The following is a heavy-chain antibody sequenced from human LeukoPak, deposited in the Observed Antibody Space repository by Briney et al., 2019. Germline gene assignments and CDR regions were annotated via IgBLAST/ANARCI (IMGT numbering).Heavy chain of an antibody. D-gene: IGHD4-17*01. V-gene: IGHV3-48*04. CDR1: GFTFSSYS. Sequence: GGSLRLSCAASGFTFSSYSMNWVRQAPGKGLEWVSYISSSSSTIYYADSVKGRFTISRDNAKNSLYLQMNSLRADDTAVYYCARDTVTGAFDIWGQGTMVTVSS. J-gene: IGHJ3*02. CDR2: ISSSSSTI. CDR3: ARDTVTGAFDI.